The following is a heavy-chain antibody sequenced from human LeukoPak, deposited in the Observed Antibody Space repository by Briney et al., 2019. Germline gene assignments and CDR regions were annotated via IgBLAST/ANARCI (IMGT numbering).Heavy chain of an antibody. Sequence: SETLSLTCTVSGGSISSSSYYWGWIRQPPGKGLEWIGSIYYSGNTYYNPSLKSRVTISVDTSKNQFSLRLSSVTAADTAVYYCARQPPTTVVTPNYFDLWGRGTLVTVSS. D-gene: IGHD4-23*01. J-gene: IGHJ2*01. CDR2: IYYSGNT. CDR1: GGSISSSSYY. CDR3: ARQPPTTVVTPNYFDL. V-gene: IGHV4-39*07.